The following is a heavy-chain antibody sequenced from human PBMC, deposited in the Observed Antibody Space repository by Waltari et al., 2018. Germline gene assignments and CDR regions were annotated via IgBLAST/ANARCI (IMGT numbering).Heavy chain of an antibody. CDR2: INHSGST. J-gene: IGHJ6*02. CDR1: GGSFSGYY. D-gene: IGHD3-3*01. Sequence: QVQLQQWGAGLLKPSETLSLTCAVYGGSFSGYYWSWIRPPPGKGLEWIGEINHSGSTNYNPSLKSRVTISVDTSKNQFSLKLSSVTAADTAVYYCARGSTYYDFWSGEYYYYYYGMDVWGQGTTVTVSS. V-gene: IGHV4-34*01. CDR3: ARGSTYYDFWSGEYYYYYYGMDV.